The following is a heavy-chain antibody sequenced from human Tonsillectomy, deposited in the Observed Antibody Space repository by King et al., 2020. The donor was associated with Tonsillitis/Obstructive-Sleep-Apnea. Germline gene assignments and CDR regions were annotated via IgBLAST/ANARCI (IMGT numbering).Heavy chain of an antibody. Sequence: QLVQSGGGLVQPGGSLRLSCAASGFTFSSYDMHWVRQATGKGLEWVSAIGTAGDPYYPGSVKGRFTISRENAKNSLYLQMNSLRAGDTAVYYCARSLRTSGGYFPSSYWYFDLWGRGTLVPVST. J-gene: IGHJ2*01. CDR1: GFTFSSYD. V-gene: IGHV3-13*05. CDR2: IGTAGDP. CDR3: ARSLRTSGGYFPSSYWYFDL. D-gene: IGHD3-22*01.